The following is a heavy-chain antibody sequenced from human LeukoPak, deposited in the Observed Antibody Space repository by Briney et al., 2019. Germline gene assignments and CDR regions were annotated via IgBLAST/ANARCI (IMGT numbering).Heavy chain of an antibody. V-gene: IGHV4-31*03. CDR2: IYYSGST. Sequence: SETLSLTCTVSGGSISSGGYYWSWIRQHPGKGLEWIGYIYYSGSTYYNPSLKSRVTISVDTSKNQFSLKLSSVTAADTAVYYCARGRLTTIPDAFDIWGQGTMVTVSS. CDR3: ARGRLTTIPDAFDI. J-gene: IGHJ3*02. CDR1: GGSISSGGYY. D-gene: IGHD4-17*01.